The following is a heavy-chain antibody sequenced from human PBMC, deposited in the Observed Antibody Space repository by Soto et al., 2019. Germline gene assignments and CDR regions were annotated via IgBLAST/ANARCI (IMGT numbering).Heavy chain of an antibody. J-gene: IGHJ6*02. Sequence: PGGSLRLSCAASGFTFSSYSRNWVRQAPGKGLEWVSYISSSSSTIYYADSVKGRFTISRDNAKNSLYLQMNSLRAEDTAVYYCARVTRCTVRGFINYYYYGMDVWGQGTTVTVSS. CDR2: ISSSSSTI. CDR3: ARVTRCTVRGFINYYYYGMDV. CDR1: GFTFSSYS. D-gene: IGHD3-10*01. V-gene: IGHV3-48*01.